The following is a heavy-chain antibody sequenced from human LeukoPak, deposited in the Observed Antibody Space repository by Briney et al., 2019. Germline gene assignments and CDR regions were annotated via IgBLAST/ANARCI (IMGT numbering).Heavy chain of an antibody. J-gene: IGHJ4*02. CDR3: ARDREGYYYDSRGYYFDY. V-gene: IGHV4-4*07. CDR2: IYTSGST. CDR1: GGSISSYY. D-gene: IGHD3-22*01. Sequence: PSETLSLTCTVSGGSISSYYWSWIRQPAGKGLEWIGRIYTSGSTNYNPSLKSRLTMPVDTYNNQFSLKLSSVTAADTAVYYCARDREGYYYDSRGYYFDYWGQGTLVTVSS.